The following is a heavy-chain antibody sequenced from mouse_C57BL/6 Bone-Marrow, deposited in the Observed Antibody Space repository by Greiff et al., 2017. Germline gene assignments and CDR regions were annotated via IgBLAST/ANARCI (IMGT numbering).Heavy chain of an antibody. Sequence: ESGPGLVKPSQSLSLTCSVTGYSITSGYYWNWIRQFPGNKLEWMGYISYDGSNNYNPSLKNRISITRDTSKNQFFLKLNSVTTEDTATYYCAKDSSGLFYAMDYWGQGTSVTVSA. CDR1: GYSITSGYY. CDR2: ISYDGSN. V-gene: IGHV3-6*01. CDR3: AKDSSGLFYAMDY. D-gene: IGHD3-2*02. J-gene: IGHJ4*01.